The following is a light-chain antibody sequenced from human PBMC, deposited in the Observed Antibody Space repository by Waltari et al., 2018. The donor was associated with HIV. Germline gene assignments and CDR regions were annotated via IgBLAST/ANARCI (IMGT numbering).Light chain of an antibody. CDR1: SGHTNYA. CDR2: LKSDGSH. Sequence: QLVLTQSPSASASLGASVKLTCTLSSGHTNYAIAWHQQQPEKGPRYLMNLKSDGSHSKGDGIADRFSGSSSGAERYLTIAGLQSEDKADYYCQTWGTGIQVFGGGTKLTVL. V-gene: IGLV4-69*02. J-gene: IGLJ3*02. CDR3: QTWGTGIQV.